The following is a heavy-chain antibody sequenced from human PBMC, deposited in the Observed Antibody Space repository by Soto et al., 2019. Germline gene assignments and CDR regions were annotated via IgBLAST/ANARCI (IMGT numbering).Heavy chain of an antibody. CDR1: GFTFSSYG. Sequence: GGSLRLSCAASGFTFSSYGMHWVRQAPGKGLEWVAVISYDGSNKYYADSVEGRFTISRDNSKNTLYLQMNSLRAVDTAVYYCAKVGVVIIKYYYYYGMEVCGQGTTVTGSS. D-gene: IGHD3-3*01. CDR3: AKVGVVIIKYYYYYGMEV. V-gene: IGHV3-30*18. J-gene: IGHJ6*02. CDR2: ISYDGSNK.